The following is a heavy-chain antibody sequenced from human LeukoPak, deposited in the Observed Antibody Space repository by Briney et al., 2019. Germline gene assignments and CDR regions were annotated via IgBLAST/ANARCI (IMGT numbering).Heavy chain of an antibody. CDR2: ISYDGSNK. J-gene: IGHJ4*02. CDR1: GFTFSSYA. CDR3: ARADLIAAAGLDY. V-gene: IGHV3-30*04. D-gene: IGHD6-13*01. Sequence: GGSLRLSCAASGFTFSSYAMHWVRQAPGKGLEWVAVISYDGSNKYYADSVKGRFTISRDNSKNTLYLQMNSLRAEDTAVYYCARADLIAAAGLDYWGQGTLVTVPS.